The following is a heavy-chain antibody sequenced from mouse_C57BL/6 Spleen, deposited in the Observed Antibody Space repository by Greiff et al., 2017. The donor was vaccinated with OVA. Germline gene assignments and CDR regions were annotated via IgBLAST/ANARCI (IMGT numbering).Heavy chain of an antibody. J-gene: IGHJ4*01. V-gene: IGHV1-19*01. Sequence: VQLKESGPVLVKPGASVKMSCKASGYTFTDYYMNWVKQSHGKSLEWIGVINPYNGGTSYNQKFKGKATLTVDKSSSTAYMELNSLTSEDSAVYYCARESYYSNYRAMDYWGQGTSVTVSS. D-gene: IGHD2-5*01. CDR2: INPYNGGT. CDR3: ARESYYSNYRAMDY. CDR1: GYTFTDYY.